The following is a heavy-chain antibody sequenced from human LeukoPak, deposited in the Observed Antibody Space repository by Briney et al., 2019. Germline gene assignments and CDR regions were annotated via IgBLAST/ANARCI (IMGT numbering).Heavy chain of an antibody. Sequence: GRSLRLSCAASGFTFSSYGMHWVRKAPGKGLERVGVIWYDGSNKYYADSVKGRFTISRDNSKNTLYLQMNSLRAEDTAVYYCATMGAEDYWGQGTLVTVSS. D-gene: IGHD1-26*01. CDR3: ATMGAEDY. CDR2: IWYDGSNK. J-gene: IGHJ4*02. V-gene: IGHV3-33*01. CDR1: GFTFSSYG.